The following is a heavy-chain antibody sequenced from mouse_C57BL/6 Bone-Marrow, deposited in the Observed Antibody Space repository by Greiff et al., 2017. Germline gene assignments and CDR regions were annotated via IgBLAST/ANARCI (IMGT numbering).Heavy chain of an antibody. CDR3: ARDWDYYGSSYDYFDY. CDR1: GFTFSSYA. CDR2: ISDGGSYT. D-gene: IGHD1-1*01. J-gene: IGHJ2*01. V-gene: IGHV5-4*01. Sequence: EVQLLESGGGLVKPGGSLKLSCAASGFTFSSYAMSWVRQTPEKRLEWVATISDGGSYTYYPDNVKGRFTISRDNSKNNLYLQMSHLKSEDTAMYYCARDWDYYGSSYDYFDYWGQGTTLTVSS.